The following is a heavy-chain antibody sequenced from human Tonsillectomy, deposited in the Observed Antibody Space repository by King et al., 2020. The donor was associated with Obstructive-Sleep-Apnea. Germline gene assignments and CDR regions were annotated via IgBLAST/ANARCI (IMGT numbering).Heavy chain of an antibody. D-gene: IGHD3-10*01. CDR3: ARPLWFGELLYFDY. CDR1: GYTFSSYG. J-gene: IGHJ4*02. Sequence: QLVQSGAEVKKPGASVKVSCKASGYTFSSYGFSWVRQAPGQGLEWLGWISADNSNTNYAQKLQGRVTMTTDTSTSTAYMELRSLRSDDTAVYYCARPLWFGELLYFDYWGQGTLVTVSS. CDR2: ISADNSNT. V-gene: IGHV1-18*01.